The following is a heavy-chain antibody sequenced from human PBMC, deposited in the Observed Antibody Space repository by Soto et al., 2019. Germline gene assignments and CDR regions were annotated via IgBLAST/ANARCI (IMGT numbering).Heavy chain of an antibody. CDR1: GYSIRSGYY. CDR2: VYHNGIM. J-gene: IGHJ4*01. Sequence: PSETLSLTCSVSGYSIRSGYYWGWVRQAPGKGLEWLGNVYHNGIMFHNPSFQSRVTISVDTSKNQFSLNLRSVTAADTAVYYCAALWFGELAFNYWGHGILVTVSS. V-gene: IGHV4-38-2*02. CDR3: AALWFGELAFNY. D-gene: IGHD3-10*01.